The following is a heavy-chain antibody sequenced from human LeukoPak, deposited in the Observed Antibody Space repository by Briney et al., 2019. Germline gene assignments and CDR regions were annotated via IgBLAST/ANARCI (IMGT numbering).Heavy chain of an antibody. CDR2: IYYSGST. Sequence: SETLSLTCTVSGGSISSSSYYWGWIRQPPGKGLEWFGSIYYSGSTYYNPSLKSRVTISVDTSKNQFSLKLSSVTAADTAVYYCARHAITMVQGEVDYWGQGTLVTVSS. CDR1: GGSISSSSYY. J-gene: IGHJ4*02. D-gene: IGHD3-10*01. V-gene: IGHV4-39*01. CDR3: ARHAITMVQGEVDY.